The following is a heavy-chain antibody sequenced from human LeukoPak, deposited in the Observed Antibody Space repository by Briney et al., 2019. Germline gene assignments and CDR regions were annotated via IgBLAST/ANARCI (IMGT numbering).Heavy chain of an antibody. CDR1: GYTFTSYG. CDR2: ISAYNGNT. Sequence: ASVKVSCKASGYTFTSYGISWVRQAPGQGLEWMGWISAYNGNTNYAQKLQGRVTMTTDTSTSTAYMELRSLRSDDTAVYYCARSTIFGVVVNDNWFDPWGQGTLVTVSS. D-gene: IGHD3-3*01. V-gene: IGHV1-18*01. J-gene: IGHJ5*02. CDR3: ARSTIFGVVVNDNWFDP.